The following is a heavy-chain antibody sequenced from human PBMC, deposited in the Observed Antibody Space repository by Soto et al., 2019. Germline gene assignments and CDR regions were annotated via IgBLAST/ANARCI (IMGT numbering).Heavy chain of an antibody. CDR1: GFTFSSYA. J-gene: IGHJ6*02. V-gene: IGHV3-30-3*01. Sequence: PGGSLRLSCAASGFTFSSYAMHWVRQAPGKGLEWVAVISYDGSNKYYADSVKGRFTISRDNSKNTLYLQMNSLRAEDTAVYYCAAHDCSGGSCYPTPGDDYYYYGMDVWGQGTTVTVSS. D-gene: IGHD2-15*01. CDR2: ISYDGSNK. CDR3: AAHDCSGGSCYPTPGDDYYYYGMDV.